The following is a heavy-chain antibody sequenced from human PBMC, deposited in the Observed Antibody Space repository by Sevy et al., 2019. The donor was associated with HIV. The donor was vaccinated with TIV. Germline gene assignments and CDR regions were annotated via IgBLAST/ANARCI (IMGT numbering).Heavy chain of an antibody. CDR3: SRGPGYSYGYVDY. CDR1: GFTFGDYA. Sequence: GGSLRLSCTASGFTFGDYAMNWFRQAPGKGLEWVGFIRSKAYGGTTEYAASVKGRFTISRDDSKSIAYLQMNSLKTEDTAVYYCSRGPGYSYGYVDYWGQRTLVTVSS. J-gene: IGHJ4*02. D-gene: IGHD5-18*01. CDR2: IRSKAYGGTT. V-gene: IGHV3-49*03.